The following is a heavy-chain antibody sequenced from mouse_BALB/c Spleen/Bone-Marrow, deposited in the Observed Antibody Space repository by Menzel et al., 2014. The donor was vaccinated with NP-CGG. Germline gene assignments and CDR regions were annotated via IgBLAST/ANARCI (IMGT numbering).Heavy chain of an antibody. CDR3: ARGGDDFSLDY. V-gene: IGHV1-69*01. J-gene: IGHJ4*01. CDR1: GYAFXDRW. Sequence: QVQLQQPGTELVMPGASVKMSYKASGYAFXDRWIHWVKQRPGRGLEWIGAIDTSDSYTNYNQKFKGKATLTVDESSSTAYIHLSSLTSEDSAVYYCARGGDDFSLDYWGQRTSVTVSS. D-gene: IGHD2-4*01. CDR2: IDTSDSYT.